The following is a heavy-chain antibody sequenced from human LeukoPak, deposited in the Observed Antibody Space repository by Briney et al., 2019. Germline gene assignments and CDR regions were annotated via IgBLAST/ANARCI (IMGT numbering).Heavy chain of an antibody. D-gene: IGHD6-13*01. CDR3: AKDMRGAAGLDY. Sequence: AGGSLRLSCAASGSTFDDYAMHWVRQAPGKGREWVSRITWNSGSIDYADSVKGRFTISRDNDKNSLYLQMNNLRAEDTALYYCAKDMRGAAGLDYWGQGTLVTVSS. J-gene: IGHJ4*02. CDR1: GSTFDDYA. CDR2: ITWNSGSI. V-gene: IGHV3-9*01.